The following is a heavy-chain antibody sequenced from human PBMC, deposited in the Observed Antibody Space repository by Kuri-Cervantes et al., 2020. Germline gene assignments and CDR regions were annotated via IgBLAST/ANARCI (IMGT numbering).Heavy chain of an antibody. CDR1: GFSLSSTGMC. J-gene: IGHJ3*02. CDR2: IYWDDDK. Sequence: SGPTLVKPTQTLTLTCTFSGFSLSSTGMCVSWIRQPPGKALEWLALIYWDDDKRYSPSLKSRLTITKDTSKNQVVLTMTNMDPVDTATYYCAHTPYSSGWYGEGAFDIWGQGTMVTVSS. V-gene: IGHV2-5*08. D-gene: IGHD6-19*01. CDR3: AHTPYSSGWYGEGAFDI.